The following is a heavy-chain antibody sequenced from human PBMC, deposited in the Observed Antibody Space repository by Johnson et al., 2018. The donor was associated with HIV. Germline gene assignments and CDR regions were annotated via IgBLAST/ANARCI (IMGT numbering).Heavy chain of an antibody. CDR2: VWFDGRNK. Sequence: QVLLVESGGGLVQPGRSLKLSCAASGFTFSNYGMHWVRQAPGKGLEWVAVVWFDGRNKYYSDSVKGRFTISRDDSKNTLYLQMNSLRAEDTAVYYCAREAWGFGERVDAFDIWGQGTMVTVSS. CDR3: AREAWGFGERVDAFDI. V-gene: IGHV3-33*08. D-gene: IGHD3-10*01. CDR1: GFTFSNYG. J-gene: IGHJ3*02.